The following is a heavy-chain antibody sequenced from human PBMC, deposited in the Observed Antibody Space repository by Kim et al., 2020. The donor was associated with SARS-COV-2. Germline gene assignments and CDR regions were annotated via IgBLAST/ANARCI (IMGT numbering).Heavy chain of an antibody. D-gene: IGHD3-22*01. CDR1: GYSFTSYW. Sequence: GESLKISCKGSGYSFTSYWISWVRQMPGKGLEWMGRIDPSDSYTNYSPSFQGHVTISADKSISTAYLQWSSLKASDTAMYYCARGGLSEGYDSSGYYFGWGQGTLVTVSS. J-gene: IGHJ4*02. V-gene: IGHV5-10-1*01. CDR2: IDPSDSYT. CDR3: ARGGLSEGYDSSGYYFG.